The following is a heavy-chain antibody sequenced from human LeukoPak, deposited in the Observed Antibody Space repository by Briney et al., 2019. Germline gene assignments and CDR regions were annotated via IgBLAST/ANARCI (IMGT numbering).Heavy chain of an antibody. V-gene: IGHV3-21*01. CDR2: ITRSNTSS. CDR1: GFTFSSYS. CDR3: ARDNWNDAPGGFDL. Sequence: AGSLRLSCAASGFTFSSYSMDWVRQAPGKGLKWFSSITRSNTSSYYTDSVRGRFTISRANAKDSLYLQRNSLRAEDTAVYYCARDNWNDAPGGFDLWGQGTLVTVSS. D-gene: IGHD1-20*01. J-gene: IGHJ5*02.